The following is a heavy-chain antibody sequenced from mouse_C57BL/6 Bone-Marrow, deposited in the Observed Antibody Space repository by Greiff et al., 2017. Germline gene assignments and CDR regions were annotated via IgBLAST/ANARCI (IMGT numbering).Heavy chain of an antibody. Sequence: QVQLKQSGAELVKPGASVKLSCKASGYTFTEWIGWFYPGSGSIKYNEKFKDKATLTADKSSSTVYMELSRLTSEDSAVYFCARHEDDYSNFRYFDVWGTGTTVTVSS. CDR2: FYPGSGSI. D-gene: IGHD2-5*01. CDR3: ARHEDDYSNFRYFDV. CDR1: GYTFTE. V-gene: IGHV1-62-2*01. J-gene: IGHJ1*03.